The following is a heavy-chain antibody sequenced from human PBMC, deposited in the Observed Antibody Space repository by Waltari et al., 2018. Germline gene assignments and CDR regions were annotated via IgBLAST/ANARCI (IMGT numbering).Heavy chain of an antibody. CDR1: GYSISSGYY. Sequence: QVQLQESGPGLVKPSETLSLTCAVSGYSISSGYYWGWIRQPPGKGLEWIGSIYHSGSTYYNPSLKSRVTISVDTSNNQFSLKLSSVTAADTAVYYCARTSQHWVNWFDPWGQGTLVTVSS. J-gene: IGHJ5*02. CDR3: ARTSQHWVNWFDP. CDR2: IYHSGST. D-gene: IGHD3-3*02. V-gene: IGHV4-38-2*01.